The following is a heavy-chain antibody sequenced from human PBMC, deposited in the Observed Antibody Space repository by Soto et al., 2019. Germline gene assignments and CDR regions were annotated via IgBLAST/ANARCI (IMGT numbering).Heavy chain of an antibody. CDR2: INHSGST. CDR3: ARGSRRGVDY. J-gene: IGHJ4*02. CDR1: GGSFSGYY. D-gene: IGHD3-16*01. Sequence: SETLSLTCAVYGGSFSGYYWSWIRQPPRKGLEWIGEINHSGSTNDNPSLKGRVTISVDTSKNQFSLKLSSVTAADTAVYYCARGSRRGVDYWGQGTLVTVSS. V-gene: IGHV4-34*01.